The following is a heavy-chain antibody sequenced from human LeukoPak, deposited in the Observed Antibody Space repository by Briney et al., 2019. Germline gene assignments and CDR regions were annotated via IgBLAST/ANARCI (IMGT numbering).Heavy chain of an antibody. J-gene: IGHJ2*01. Sequence: GGSLRLSCAASGFTVSTKYMNWVRQAPGKGLEWVSILYSGSDTYYANSVKGRFTISRDSSRNILFLQMNDLRAEDTAVYYCARVGDHFHWYLDLWGRGTLVTVSS. CDR2: LYSGSDT. V-gene: IGHV3-53*01. D-gene: IGHD3-10*01. CDR1: GFTVSTKY. CDR3: ARVGDHFHWYLDL.